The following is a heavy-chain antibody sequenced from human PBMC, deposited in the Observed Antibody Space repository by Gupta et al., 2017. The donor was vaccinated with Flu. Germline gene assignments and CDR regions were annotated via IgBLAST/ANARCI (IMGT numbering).Heavy chain of an antibody. CDR1: GYSFTNYW. CDR3: ARPSGNYYWYFDY. Sequence: EVHLVQSGTEVKKPGESLRISCKGSGYSFTNYWIGWVRQMPGKGLEWMGIIYPGNSDTTYSPSFQGQVTISVDNSINTAYLQWSSLKASDTAMYDCARPSGNYYWYFDYWGQGTLVTVSA. J-gene: IGHJ4*02. D-gene: IGHD1-26*01. CDR2: IYPGNSDT. V-gene: IGHV5-51*01.